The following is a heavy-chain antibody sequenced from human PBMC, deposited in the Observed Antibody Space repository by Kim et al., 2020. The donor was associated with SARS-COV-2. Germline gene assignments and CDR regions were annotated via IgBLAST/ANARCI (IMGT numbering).Heavy chain of an antibody. V-gene: IGHV4-59*01. D-gene: IGHD1-20*01. CDR3: ARDRQSNWFKVNSYYYMDV. CDR1: GGSISSYY. CDR2: IYYSGST. Sequence: SETLSLTCTVSGGSISSYYWSWIRQPPGKGLEWIGYIYYSGSTNYNPSLKSRVTISVDTSKNQFSLKLSSVTAADTAVYYCARDRQSNWFKVNSYYYMDVWGKGTTVTVSS. J-gene: IGHJ6*03.